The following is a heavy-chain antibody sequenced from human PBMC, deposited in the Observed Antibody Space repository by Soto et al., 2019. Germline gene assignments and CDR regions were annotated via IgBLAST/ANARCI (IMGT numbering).Heavy chain of an antibody. D-gene: IGHD2-2*01. Sequence: QVQLVQSGAEVKKPGASVKVSCKASGYSFISNDITWVRQATGQGLEWMGWMNANSGITEYAQKFLGRVTMTRNTSISTAYMELTSLRSEDTAVYYCAGDSTSPDYWGQGTLVTVSS. J-gene: IGHJ4*02. CDR1: GYSFISND. CDR2: MNANSGIT. CDR3: AGDSTSPDY. V-gene: IGHV1-8*02.